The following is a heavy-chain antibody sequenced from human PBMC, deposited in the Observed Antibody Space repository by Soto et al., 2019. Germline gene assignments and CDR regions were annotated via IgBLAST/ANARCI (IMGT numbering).Heavy chain of an antibody. CDR1: GFTFSSYS. D-gene: IGHD3-22*01. CDR3: ARDLHYYDSSGYDY. Sequence: GGSLRLSCAASGFTFSSYSMNWVRQAPGKGLEWVSSISSSSSYIYYADSVKGRFTISRDNAKNSLYLQMNSLRAEDTAVYYCARDLHYYDSSGYDYWGQGTLVTVSS. CDR2: ISSSSSYI. V-gene: IGHV3-21*01. J-gene: IGHJ4*02.